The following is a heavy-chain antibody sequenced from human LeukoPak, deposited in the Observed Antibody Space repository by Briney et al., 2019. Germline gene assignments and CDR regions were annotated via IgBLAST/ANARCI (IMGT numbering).Heavy chain of an antibody. Sequence: ASVKASCKASGYTFTSYDINWVRQATGQGLEWIGWMKPNSGSTGYAQKFQGRVTITRNTSISTAYMELSGLRSEDTAVYYCARGRSTGYPYYFEYWGQGTLVTVSS. CDR1: GYTFTSYD. CDR2: MKPNSGST. J-gene: IGHJ4*02. V-gene: IGHV1-8*03. D-gene: IGHD5-12*01. CDR3: ARGRSTGYPYYFEY.